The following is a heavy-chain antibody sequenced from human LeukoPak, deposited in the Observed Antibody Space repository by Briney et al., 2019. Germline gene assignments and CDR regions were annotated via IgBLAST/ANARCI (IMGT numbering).Heavy chain of an antibody. Sequence: GGSQRLSCTASGFSVSEYLWAGLRQAPGKGLEWISFIYAGGTTSYADSVKGRFTLSRNNSRNTIYLQLNSLRVEDTAVYYCARGRSRSNSGWYCDYGPQGTLVTVSS. J-gene: IGHJ4*02. CDR3: ARGRSRSNSGWYCDY. V-gene: IGHV3-53*01. CDR1: GFSVSEYL. D-gene: IGHD3-22*01. CDR2: IYAGGTT.